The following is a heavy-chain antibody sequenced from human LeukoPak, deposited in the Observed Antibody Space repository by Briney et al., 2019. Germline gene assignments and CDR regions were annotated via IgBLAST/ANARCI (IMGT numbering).Heavy chain of an antibody. D-gene: IGHD1-26*01. CDR3: ARGGSYYDDAFDI. V-gene: IGHV3-21*01. CDR1: GFSFSSYA. CDR2: ISSSSSYI. J-gene: IGHJ3*02. Sequence: GGSLRLSCAASGFSFSSYAMSWVRQAPGKGLEWVSSISSSSSYIYYADSVKGRFTISRDNAKNSLYLQMNSLRAEDTAVYYCARGGSYYDDAFDIWGQGTMVTVSS.